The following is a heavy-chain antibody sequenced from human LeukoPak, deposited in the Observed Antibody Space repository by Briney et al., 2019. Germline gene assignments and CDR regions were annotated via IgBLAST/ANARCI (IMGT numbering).Heavy chain of an antibody. D-gene: IGHD2-2*01. Sequence: SETLSLTCTVSGGSISSGDYYWSWIRQPPGKGLEWIGYIYYSGSTYYNPSLKSRVTISVDTSKNQFSLKLSSVTAADTAMYYCARVFVPAAIGYYFDYWGQGTLVTVSS. CDR3: ARVFVPAAIGYYFDY. V-gene: IGHV4-30-4*08. CDR2: IYYSGST. CDR1: GGSISSGDYY. J-gene: IGHJ4*02.